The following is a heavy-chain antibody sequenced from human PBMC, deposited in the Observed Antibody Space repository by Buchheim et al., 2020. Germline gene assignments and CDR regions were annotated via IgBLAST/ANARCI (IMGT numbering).Heavy chain of an antibody. Sequence: QVQLVQSGAEVKKPGASVKVSCKASGYTFTTYYILWVRQAPGQGLEWMGFINPSGGSTSYAQMFQGRVTMTRDTSTSTAYMELRSLRSDDTAVYYCARDPGGGYCSGGSCYSYYYYYGMDVWGQGTT. J-gene: IGHJ6*02. CDR2: INPSGGST. CDR3: ARDPGGGYCSGGSCYSYYYYYGMDV. V-gene: IGHV1-46*01. CDR1: GYTFTTYY. D-gene: IGHD2-15*01.